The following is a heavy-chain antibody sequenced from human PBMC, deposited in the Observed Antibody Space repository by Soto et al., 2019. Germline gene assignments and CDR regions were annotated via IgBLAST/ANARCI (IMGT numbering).Heavy chain of an antibody. D-gene: IGHD6-13*01. CDR1: GGSISSSNW. CDR3: AKEPTFVAAAGLDY. V-gene: IGHV4-4*02. Sequence: SETLSLTCAVSGGSISSSNWWSWIRQPPGKGLEWIGEIYHSVSTNYNPSLKSRVTISVDKSKNLFSLKLSSVFAADTAVYYCAKEPTFVAAAGLDYWGLGTLVT. CDR2: IYHSVST. J-gene: IGHJ4*02.